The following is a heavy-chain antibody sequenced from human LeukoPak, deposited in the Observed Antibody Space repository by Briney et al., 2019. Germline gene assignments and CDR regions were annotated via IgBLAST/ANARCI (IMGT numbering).Heavy chain of an antibody. CDR2: IRDKGYGHAT. CDR3: TTPNEGNWFDP. CDR1: GFTSSDSA. J-gene: IGHJ5*02. V-gene: IGHV3-73*01. D-gene: IGHD2-8*01. Sequence: GGSLKLSCAASGFTSSDSAIHWVRQASGKGLEWVGRIRDKGYGHATAYAASVKGRFTLSRDDPKNTAYLRMNSLKTEDTALYYCTTPNEGNWFDPWGQGTLVTVSS.